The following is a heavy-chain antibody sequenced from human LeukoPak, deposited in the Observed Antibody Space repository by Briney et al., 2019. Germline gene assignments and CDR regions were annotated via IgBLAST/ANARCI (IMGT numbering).Heavy chain of an antibody. CDR3: ARDLGDYVGYDAFDM. Sequence: QPGGSLRLSCAASGFTFSSYEMNCVRQAPGKGLEWVSYIRSSGSTIYYADSVKGRFTISRDNAQNSLYLQMNSLKAEDTAVYYCARDLGDYVGYDAFDMWGQGTMVTLSS. CDR2: IRSSGSTI. J-gene: IGHJ3*02. CDR1: GFTFSSYE. D-gene: IGHD4-17*01. V-gene: IGHV3-48*03.